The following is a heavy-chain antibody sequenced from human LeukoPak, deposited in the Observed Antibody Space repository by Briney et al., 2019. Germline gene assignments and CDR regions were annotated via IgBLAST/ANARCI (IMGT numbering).Heavy chain of an antibody. V-gene: IGHV3-23*01. CDR2: ISGSGGST. Sequence: PGGSLRLSCAASGFTVSNNYMSWVRQAPGKGLEWVSAISGSGGSTYYADSVKGRFTISRDNSKNTLYLQMNSLRAEDTAVYYCAKEYYDIFGLRYYYYMDVWGKGTTVTISS. CDR3: AKEYYDIFGLRYYYYMDV. J-gene: IGHJ6*03. D-gene: IGHD3-9*01. CDR1: GFTVSNNY.